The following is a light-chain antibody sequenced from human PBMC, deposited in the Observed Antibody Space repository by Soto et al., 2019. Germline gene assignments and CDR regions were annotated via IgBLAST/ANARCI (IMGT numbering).Light chain of an antibody. J-gene: IGLJ3*02. CDR1: SSDVGAYDY. CDR2: SNN. Sequence: QSVLTQPASVSGSPGQLITISCTGTSSDVGAYDYVSWYQQLPGTAPKLLIYSNNQRPSGVPDRFSGSKSGTSASLAISGLRSEDEADYYCAAWDDSLSGFWVFGGGTKLTVL. CDR3: AAWDDSLSGFWV. V-gene: IGLV1-47*02.